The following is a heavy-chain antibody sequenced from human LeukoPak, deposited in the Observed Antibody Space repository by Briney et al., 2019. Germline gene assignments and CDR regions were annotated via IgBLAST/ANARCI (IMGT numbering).Heavy chain of an antibody. CDR1: GGTFSSYA. CDR2: IIPILGIA. D-gene: IGHD2-21*02. CDR3: ARDLVVVTANRYYFDY. Sequence: SVKVSCTASGGTFSSYAISWVRQAPGQGLEWMGRIIPILGIANYAQKFQGRVTITADKSTSTAYMELSSLRSEDTAVYYCARDLVVVTANRYYFDYWGQGTLVTVSS. V-gene: IGHV1-69*04. J-gene: IGHJ4*02.